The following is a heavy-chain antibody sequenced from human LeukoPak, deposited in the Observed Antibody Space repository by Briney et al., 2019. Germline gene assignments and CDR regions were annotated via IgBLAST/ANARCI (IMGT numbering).Heavy chain of an antibody. Sequence: GGSLRLSCAASGFTFSSYAMSWVRQAPGKGLEWVSAISGSGASTYYADSVKGRFTISRDNSKNTLYLHMNSLRAEDTAVHYCAKVPWGAGVGYFDYWGQGTLVTVSS. CDR3: AKVPWGAGVGYFDY. J-gene: IGHJ4*02. CDR1: GFTFSSYA. CDR2: ISGSGAST. V-gene: IGHV3-23*01. D-gene: IGHD4/OR15-4a*01.